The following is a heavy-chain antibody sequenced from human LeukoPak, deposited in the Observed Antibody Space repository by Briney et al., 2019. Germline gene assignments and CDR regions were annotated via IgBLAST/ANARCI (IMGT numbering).Heavy chain of an antibody. Sequence: SETLSLTCTVSGGSINNYYWSWIRQTPGKGLEWIGYIYYSGNTNYNPSLQSRVTISVDTSKNQFSLKLSSVTAADTAVYYCARASVTYYYYYYMDVWGKGTTVTVSS. V-gene: IGHV4-59*01. CDR1: GGSINNYY. D-gene: IGHD4-11*01. CDR3: ARASVTYYYYYYMDV. J-gene: IGHJ6*03. CDR2: IYYSGNT.